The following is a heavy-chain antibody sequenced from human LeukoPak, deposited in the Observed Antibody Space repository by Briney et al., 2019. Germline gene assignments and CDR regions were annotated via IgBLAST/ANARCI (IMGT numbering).Heavy chain of an antibody. CDR1: GFTFSSYW. V-gene: IGHV3-74*01. CDR2: IYNDGSST. D-gene: IGHD1-26*01. Sequence: GGSLRLSCAASGFTFSSYWMHWVRQIPGKGLVWVSRIYNDGSSTGYADSVKGRFTISRDNAKNTVYLQMNSLRAEDTAVYYCARGGGGYFLDYWGQGTLVTVSS. J-gene: IGHJ4*02. CDR3: ARGGGGYFLDY.